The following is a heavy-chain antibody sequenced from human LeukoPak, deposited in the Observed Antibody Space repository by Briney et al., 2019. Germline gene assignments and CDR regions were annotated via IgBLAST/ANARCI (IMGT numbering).Heavy chain of an antibody. J-gene: IGHJ4*02. CDR3: ARVSVVGATESVDY. Sequence: PGGSLRLSCAASGFTFSSYAMHWVRQAPGKGLEWVAVISYDGSNKYYADSVKGRFTISRDNSKNTLYLQMNSLRAEDTAVYYCARVSVVGATESVDYWGQGTLVTVSS. CDR1: GFTFSSYA. CDR2: ISYDGSNK. D-gene: IGHD1-26*01. V-gene: IGHV3-30-3*01.